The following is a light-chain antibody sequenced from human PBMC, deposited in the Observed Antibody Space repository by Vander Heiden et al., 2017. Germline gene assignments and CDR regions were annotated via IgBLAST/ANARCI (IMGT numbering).Light chain of an antibody. CDR2: GAS. J-gene: IGKJ5*01. V-gene: IGKV1-9*01. Sequence: DIQLTQSPSFISAYVGDRVTITCRASQGISTYLAWYQEIPGKAPKLLIYGASTLQSGVPSRFSGSGSGTEFTLTISSLQPEDFAAYYCQQLNTYPITFGQGTRLEIQ. CDR3: QQLNTYPIT. CDR1: QGISTY.